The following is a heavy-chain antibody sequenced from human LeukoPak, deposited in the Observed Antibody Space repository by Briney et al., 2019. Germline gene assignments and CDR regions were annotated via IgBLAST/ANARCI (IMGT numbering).Heavy chain of an antibody. CDR1: GGSFSGYY. J-gene: IGHJ4*02. CDR2: INHSGST. Sequence: KPSETLSLTCAVYGGSFSGYYWSWIRQPPGKGLEWIGEINHSGSTNYNPSLKNRVTISVDTSKNQFSLKLSSVTAADTAVYYCARESSSSSLALDYWGQGTLVTVSS. V-gene: IGHV4-34*01. CDR3: ARESSSSSLALDY. D-gene: IGHD6-6*01.